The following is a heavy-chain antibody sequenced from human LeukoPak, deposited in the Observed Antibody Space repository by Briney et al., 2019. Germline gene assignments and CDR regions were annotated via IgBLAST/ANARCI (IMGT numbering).Heavy chain of an antibody. J-gene: IGHJ4*02. CDR1: GFTLSSYA. Sequence: GGSLRLSCAASGFTLSSYAIHWVRQAPAKGLEWVAVISYDGSNKYSADSVKGRFTISRDNSKNTLYLQMNSLRAEDTAVYYCAKGGTTVTRYVDYWGQGTLVTVSS. D-gene: IGHD4-17*01. CDR3: AKGGTTVTRYVDY. CDR2: ISYDGSNK. V-gene: IGHV3-30*04.